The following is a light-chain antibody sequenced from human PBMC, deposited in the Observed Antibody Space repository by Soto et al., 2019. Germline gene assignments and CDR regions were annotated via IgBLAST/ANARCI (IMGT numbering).Light chain of an antibody. J-gene: IGKJ1*01. Sequence: IPMTQSPSTLSATVGDRVTIPCRASQSISSWLAWYQQKPGKAPKLLIYKASSLQSGVPSRFSGSGSGTEFTLTISSLQPEDFATYYCHQVYTYPRTFGQGTKVDIK. CDR2: KAS. V-gene: IGKV1-5*03. CDR1: QSISSW. CDR3: HQVYTYPRT.